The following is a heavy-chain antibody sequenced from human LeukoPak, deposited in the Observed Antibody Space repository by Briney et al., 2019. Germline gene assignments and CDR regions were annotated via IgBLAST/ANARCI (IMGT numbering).Heavy chain of an antibody. CDR3: ARDSRGGSGSYYNRGGFDY. CDR2: IWYDGSNK. V-gene: IGHV3-33*01. J-gene: IGHJ4*02. Sequence: QPGRSLRLSCAASGFTFSSYGMHWVRQAPGKGLEWVAVIWYDGSNKYYADSVKGRFTISRDNSKNTLYLQMNSLRAEDTAVYYCARDSRGGSGSYYNRGGFDYWGQGTLVTVSS. CDR1: GFTFSSYG. D-gene: IGHD3-10*01.